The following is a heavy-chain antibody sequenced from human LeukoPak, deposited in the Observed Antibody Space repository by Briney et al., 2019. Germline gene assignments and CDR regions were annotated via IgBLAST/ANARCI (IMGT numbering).Heavy chain of an antibody. Sequence: PSETLSLTCTVSGGSISSSSYYWGWIRQPPGKGLEWIGSIYYSGSTYYNPSLKSRVTISVDTSKNQFSLKLSSVTAADTAVYYCARSNYDFWSGFIWGQGTMVTVSS. V-gene: IGHV4-39*01. CDR3: ARSNYDFWSGFI. CDR2: IYYSGST. D-gene: IGHD3-3*01. J-gene: IGHJ3*02. CDR1: GGSISSSSYY.